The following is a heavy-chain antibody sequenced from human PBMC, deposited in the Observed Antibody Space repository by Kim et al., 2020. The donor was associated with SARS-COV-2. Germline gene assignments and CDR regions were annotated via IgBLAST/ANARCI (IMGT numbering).Heavy chain of an antibody. CDR1: GFTFRSYG. D-gene: IGHD4-17*01. J-gene: IGHJ4*01. CDR2: ISYDGSKK. V-gene: IGHV3-30*18. Sequence: GGSLRLSCAASGFTFRSYGMHWVRQAPGKGLEWVAVISYDGSKKYHADSVKGRFTISRDNTKNTLYLQMDSLRAEDTAVYYCAKDRNYGDYDLVGYFDS. CDR3: AKDRNYGDYDLVGYFDS.